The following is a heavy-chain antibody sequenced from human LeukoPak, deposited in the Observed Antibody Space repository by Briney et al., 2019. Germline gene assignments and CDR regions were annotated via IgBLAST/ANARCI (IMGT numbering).Heavy chain of an antibody. CDR2: INPDGSVK. Sequence: GGSLRLSCAASGVTFSSLWMTWVRQAPGKGLEWVANINPDGSVKNYVDSMRGRFTISRDNAKNSLYLQMNSLRAEDTAVYYCARDRGYNSFDYWGQGTLVTLSS. CDR1: GVTFSSLW. CDR3: ARDRGYNSFDY. J-gene: IGHJ4*02. D-gene: IGHD3-10*01. V-gene: IGHV3-7*01.